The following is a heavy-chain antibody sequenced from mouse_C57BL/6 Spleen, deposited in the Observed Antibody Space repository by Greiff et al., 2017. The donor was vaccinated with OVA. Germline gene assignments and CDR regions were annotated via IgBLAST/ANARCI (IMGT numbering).Heavy chain of an antibody. V-gene: IGHV1-69*01. CDR2: IDPSDSYT. Sequence: QVQLQQPGAELVMPGASVKLSCKASGYTFTSYWMHWVKQRPGQGLEWIGEIDPSDSYTNYNQKFKGKSTLTVDKSSSTAYMQLSSLTSEDSAVYYCARIPYGSSYWYFDVWGTGTTVTVSS. CDR1: GYTFTSYW. CDR3: ARIPYGSSYWYFDV. D-gene: IGHD1-1*01. J-gene: IGHJ1*03.